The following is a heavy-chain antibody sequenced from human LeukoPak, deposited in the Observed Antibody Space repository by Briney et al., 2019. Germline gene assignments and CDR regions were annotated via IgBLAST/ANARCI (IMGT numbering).Heavy chain of an antibody. J-gene: IGHJ5*02. CDR3: ARVRGWSGYSGWFDP. D-gene: IGHD3-3*01. V-gene: IGHV4-59*01. CDR1: GGSISSYY. CDR2: IYYSGST. Sequence: SETLSLTCTVPGGSISSYYWSWIRQPPGKGLEWIGYIYYSGSTNYNPSLKSRVTISVDTSKNQFSLKLSSVTAADTAVYYCARVRGWSGYSGWFDPWGQGTLVTVSS.